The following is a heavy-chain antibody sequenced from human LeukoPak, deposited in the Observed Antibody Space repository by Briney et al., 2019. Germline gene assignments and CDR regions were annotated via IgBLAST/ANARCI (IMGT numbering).Heavy chain of an antibody. V-gene: IGHV3-74*01. J-gene: IGHJ6*02. CDR1: GFTFSSYW. CDR3: ARDKAPYYDFWSGYSQYGMDV. D-gene: IGHD3-3*01. Sequence: GGSLRLPCAASGFTFSSYWMHWVRQAPGKGLVWVSRINSDGSSTSYADSVKGRFTISRDNAKNTLYLQMNSLRAEDTAVYYCARDKAPYYDFWSGYSQYGMDVWGQGTTVTVSS. CDR2: INSDGSST.